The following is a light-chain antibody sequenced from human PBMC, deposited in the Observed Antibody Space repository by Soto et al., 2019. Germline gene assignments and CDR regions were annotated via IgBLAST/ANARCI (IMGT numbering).Light chain of an antibody. CDR1: SSDVGSYNL. CDR3: CSYAGSSTL. Sequence: QSALTQPASVSGSPGQSITISCTGTSSDVGSYNLVSWYQQHPGKAPKLMIYGVSKRPSGVSNRFSGSKSGNTASLTISGLQAEDEADYYCCSYAGSSTLFGTGTKATVL. V-gene: IGLV2-23*02. CDR2: GVS. J-gene: IGLJ1*01.